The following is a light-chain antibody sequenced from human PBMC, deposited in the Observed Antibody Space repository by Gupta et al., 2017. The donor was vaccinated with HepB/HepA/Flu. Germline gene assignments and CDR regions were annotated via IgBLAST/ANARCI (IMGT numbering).Light chain of an antibody. CDR2: NAS. V-gene: IGKV1-5*03. J-gene: IGKJ2*01. CDR1: QSISSW. Sequence: DIQLPQSPSTLSASVGDRVTITCRASQSISSWLAWYQQKPGKAPKLLIYNASSLDSGVPSRFGGSGSGTEFTLTISSVEPDDFATYYCQQDHRYPLTFGQGTKVEIK. CDR3: QQDHRYPLT.